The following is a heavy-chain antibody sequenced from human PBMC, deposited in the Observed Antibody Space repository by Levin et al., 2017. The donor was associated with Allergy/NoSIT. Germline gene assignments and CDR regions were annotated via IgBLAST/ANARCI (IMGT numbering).Heavy chain of an antibody. J-gene: IGHJ6*02. CDR3: AKGRSSGWYYGMDG. D-gene: IGHD6-19*01. V-gene: IGHV3-30*18. CDR1: GFTFSSYG. Sequence: GGSLRLSCAASGFTFSSYGMHWVRQAPGKGLEWVAVISYDGSNKYYADSVKGRFTISRDNSKNTLYLQMNSLRAEDTAVYYCAKGRSSGWYYGMDGWGQGTTVTVSS. CDR2: ISYDGSNK.